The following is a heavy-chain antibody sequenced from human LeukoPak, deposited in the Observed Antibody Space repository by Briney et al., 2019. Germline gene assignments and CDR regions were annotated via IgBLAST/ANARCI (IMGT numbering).Heavy chain of an antibody. J-gene: IGHJ4*02. CDR2: ITGGAENT. V-gene: IGHV3-23*01. CDR1: GFTFSGHA. Sequence: PGESLRLSCAASGFTFSGHAMSWVRQAPGKGLNWLSTITGGAENTYYAGSVRGRFTISRDNSKNTVYLQMDSLRVEDTAVYYCAKVLSGSQDYWGQGTLVTVFS. CDR3: AKVLSGSQDY. D-gene: IGHD1-26*01.